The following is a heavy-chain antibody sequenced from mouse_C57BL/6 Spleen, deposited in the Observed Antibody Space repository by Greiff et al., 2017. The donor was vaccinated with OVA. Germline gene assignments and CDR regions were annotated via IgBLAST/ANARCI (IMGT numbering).Heavy chain of an antibody. Sequence: VQLKQSGPELVKPGASVKMSCKASGYTFTDYNMHWVKQSHGKSLEWIGYINPNNGGTSYNQKFKGKATLTVNKSSSTAYMELRSLTSEDSAVYYCARTYYSNYGYFDVWGTGTTVTVSS. J-gene: IGHJ1*03. CDR3: ARTYYSNYGYFDV. CDR1: GYTFTDYN. D-gene: IGHD2-5*01. V-gene: IGHV1-22*01. CDR2: INPNNGGT.